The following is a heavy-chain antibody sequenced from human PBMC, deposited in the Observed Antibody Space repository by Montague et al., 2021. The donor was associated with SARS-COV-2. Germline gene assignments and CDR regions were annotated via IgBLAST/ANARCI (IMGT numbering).Heavy chain of an antibody. Sequence: SLRLSCAGSGFNFSAFAMSWVRQAPVKGLEWVAVIYSGGRATFYADSVKGRFSISRDNSKKVLFLQMNSLRVEDSAIYYCATHVKRTEGELLNPFGPWRHGTLVSVSS. J-gene: IGHJ5*02. V-gene: IGHV3-23*03. D-gene: IGHD3-10*01. CDR2: IYSGGRAT. CDR3: ATHVKRTEGELLNPFGP. CDR1: GFNFSAFA.